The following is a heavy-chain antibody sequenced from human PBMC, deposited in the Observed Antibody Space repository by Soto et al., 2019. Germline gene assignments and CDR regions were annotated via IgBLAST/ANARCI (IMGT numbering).Heavy chain of an antibody. CDR3: ARGIAAAGSYYYGMDV. CDR2: ISYDGSNK. D-gene: IGHD6-13*01. J-gene: IGHJ6*02. CDR1: GFTFSSYA. V-gene: IGHV3-30-3*01. Sequence: PGESLKISCAASGFTFSSYAMHWVRQAPGKGLEWVAVISYDGSNKYYADSVKGRFTISRDNSKNTLYLQMNSLRAEDTAVYYCARGIAAAGSYYYGMDVWGQGTTVTVSS.